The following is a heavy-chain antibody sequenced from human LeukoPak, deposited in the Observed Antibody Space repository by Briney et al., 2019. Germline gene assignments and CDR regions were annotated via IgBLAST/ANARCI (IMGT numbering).Heavy chain of an antibody. V-gene: IGHV3-21*01. J-gene: IGHJ6*03. D-gene: IGHD1/OR15-1a*01. Sequence: GGSLRLSCAASGFTFSSYSMKWVRQAPGKGLEWVSSISRNSNYIYYADSVKGRFTISRDNAKNSLYLQMSSLRAEDTAIYYCARGLETTSGYYYYYYMDVWGKGTTVTVSS. CDR1: GFTFSSYS. CDR2: ISRNSNYI. CDR3: ARGLETTSGYYYYYYMDV.